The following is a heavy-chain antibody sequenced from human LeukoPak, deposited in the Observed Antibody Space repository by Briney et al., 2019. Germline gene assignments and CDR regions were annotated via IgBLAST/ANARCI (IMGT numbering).Heavy chain of an antibody. D-gene: IGHD2-2*01. V-gene: IGHV3-30*17. CDR1: GFTFSSYA. Sequence: GRSLRLSCAASGFTFSSYAMHWVRQAPGKGLEWVAVISYDGSNKYYADSVKGRFTISRDNSKNTLYLQMNSLRAEGTAVYYCAREAYCSSTSCPPGIGQFDYWGQGTLVTVSS. CDR3: AREAYCSSTSCPPGIGQFDY. CDR2: ISYDGSNK. J-gene: IGHJ4*02.